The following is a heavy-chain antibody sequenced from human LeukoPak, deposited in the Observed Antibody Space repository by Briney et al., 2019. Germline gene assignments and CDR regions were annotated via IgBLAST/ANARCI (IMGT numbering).Heavy chain of an antibody. V-gene: IGHV4-38-2*02. CDR3: ARFIAAAGHFDY. CDR2: IYHSGST. D-gene: IGHD6-13*01. J-gene: IGHJ4*02. Sequence: SETLSLTCTVSGYSISSGYYWGWIRQPPGKGLEWIGSIYHSGSTYYNPSLKSRATLSVDTSKNQLSLKLRSVTAADTAVYYCARFIAAAGHFDYWGQGTLVTVSS. CDR1: GYSISSGYY.